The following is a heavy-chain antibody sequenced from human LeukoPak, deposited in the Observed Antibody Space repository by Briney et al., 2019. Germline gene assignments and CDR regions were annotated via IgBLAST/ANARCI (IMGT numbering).Heavy chain of an antibody. J-gene: IGHJ3*02. CDR1: GGSISSSSYY. CDR2: IYYSGST. CDR3: AREIAGTMVRGVTRDAFDI. Sequence: PSETLSLTCTVSGGSISSSSYYWGWIRQPPGKGLEWIGSIYYSGSTYYNPSLKSRVTISVDTSKNQFSLELSSVTAADTAVYYCAREIAGTMVRGVTRDAFDIWGQGTMVTVSS. V-gene: IGHV4-39*01. D-gene: IGHD3-10*01.